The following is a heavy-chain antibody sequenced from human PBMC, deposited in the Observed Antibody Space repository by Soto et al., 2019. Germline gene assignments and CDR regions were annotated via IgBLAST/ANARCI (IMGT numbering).Heavy chain of an antibody. CDR1: GYTFSNFW. CDR3: ARSPRSSPYLDV. Sequence: PGESLKISCQCSGYTFSNFWIGWVRQLPGQGLEWMGIINPGDHETRYSPSFLGKVTISAEKSINTAYLQWSSLEASDSAFYFCARSPRSSPYLDVWGQGALVTVSS. CDR2: INPGDHET. D-gene: IGHD6-13*01. J-gene: IGHJ4*02. V-gene: IGHV5-51*01.